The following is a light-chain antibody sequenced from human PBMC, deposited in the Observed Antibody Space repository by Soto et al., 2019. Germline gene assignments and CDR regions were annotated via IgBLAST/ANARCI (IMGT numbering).Light chain of an antibody. CDR3: QHRANWPWT. CDR2: DAS. J-gene: IGKJ1*01. Sequence: EVVMTQSPATLSVSPWERATLSCRASQSVSSYLAWYQQKPGQAPRLLIYDASNRATGIPARFSGSGSGADFTLTISSLEPEDFAVYYCQHRANWPWTFGQGTKVDIK. CDR1: QSVSSY. V-gene: IGKV3-11*01.